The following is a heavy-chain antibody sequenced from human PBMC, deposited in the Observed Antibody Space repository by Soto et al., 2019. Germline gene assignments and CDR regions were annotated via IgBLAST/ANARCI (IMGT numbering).Heavy chain of an antibody. CDR3: ARDGTYSSSWKLLYYGMDV. Sequence: GGSLRLSCAASGFTFSDYYMSWIRQAPGKGLEWVSYISSSGSAIYYADSVKGRFTISRDNAKNSLYLQMNSLRAEDTAVYYCARDGTYSSSWKLLYYGMDVWAQGTTVTVSS. V-gene: IGHV3-11*01. CDR1: GFTFSDYY. J-gene: IGHJ6*02. CDR2: ISSSGSAI. D-gene: IGHD6-13*01.